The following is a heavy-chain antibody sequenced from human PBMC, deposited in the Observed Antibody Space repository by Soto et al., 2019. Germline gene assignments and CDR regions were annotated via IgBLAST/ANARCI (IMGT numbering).Heavy chain of an antibody. CDR1: GFTFSSYA. CDR2: ISGSGGST. D-gene: IGHD3-3*01. CDR3: AKDPYDFWSGYYTGDNWFDP. V-gene: IGHV3-23*01. Sequence: PGGSLRLSCAASGFTFSSYAMSWVRQAPGKGLEWVSAISGSGGSTYYADSVKGRFTISRDNSKNTLYLQMNSLRAEDTAVYYCAKDPYDFWSGYYTGDNWFDPWGQGT. J-gene: IGHJ5*02.